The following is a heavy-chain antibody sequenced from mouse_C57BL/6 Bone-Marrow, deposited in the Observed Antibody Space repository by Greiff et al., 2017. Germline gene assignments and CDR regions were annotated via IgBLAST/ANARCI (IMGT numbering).Heavy chain of an antibody. CDR1: GYTFTTYP. CDR3: ARRYYGSSSWYFDV. J-gene: IGHJ1*03. V-gene: IGHV1-47*01. D-gene: IGHD1-1*01. Sequence: QVQLKESGAELVKPGASVKMSCKASGYTFTTYPIEWMKQNHGKSLEWIGNFHPYNDDTKYNEKFKGKATLTVEKSSSTVYLELSRLTSDDSAVYYCARRYYGSSSWYFDVWGTGTTVTGSS. CDR2: FHPYNDDT.